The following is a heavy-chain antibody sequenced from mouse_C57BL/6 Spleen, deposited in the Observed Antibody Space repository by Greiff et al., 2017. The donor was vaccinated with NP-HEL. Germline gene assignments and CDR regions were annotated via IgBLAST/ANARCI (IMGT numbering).Heavy chain of an antibody. Sequence: QVQLQQPGAELVKPGASVKLSCKASGYTFTSYWMQWVKQRPGQGLEWIGEIDPPDSYTNYNQKFKGKATLTVDTSSSTAYMQLSSLTSEDSAVYYCARRGFAYWGQGTLVTVSA. CDR3: ARRGFAY. V-gene: IGHV1-50*01. CDR2: IDPPDSYT. J-gene: IGHJ3*01. CDR1: GYTFTSYW.